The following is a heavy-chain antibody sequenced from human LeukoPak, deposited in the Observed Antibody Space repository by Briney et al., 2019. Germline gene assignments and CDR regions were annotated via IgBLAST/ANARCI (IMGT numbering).Heavy chain of an antibody. D-gene: IGHD3-16*01. V-gene: IGHV3-21*01. CDR3: ARGSTNYGNWFDP. Sequence: GGSLRLSCAASGFIFSSYSMNWVRQAPGKGLEWVSSISSSSTYIYYADSVKGRFTISRDNAKNSLYLQMNSLRAEDTAVYYCARGSTNYGNWFDPWGQGTLVTVSS. CDR2: ISSSSTYI. J-gene: IGHJ5*02. CDR1: GFIFSSYS.